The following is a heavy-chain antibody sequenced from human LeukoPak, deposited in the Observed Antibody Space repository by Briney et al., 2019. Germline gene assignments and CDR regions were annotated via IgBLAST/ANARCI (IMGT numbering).Heavy chain of an antibody. D-gene: IGHD1-14*01. J-gene: IGHJ3*02. CDR2: INHSGST. CDR3: ARETTLDI. CDR1: GGSFSGYY. V-gene: IGHV4-34*01. Sequence: SETLSLTCAVYGGSFSGYYWSWIRQPPGKGLEWIGEINHSGSTNYNPSLKSRVTISVDTSKNQFSLKLSSVTAADTAVYYCARETTLDIWGQGTMVTVSS.